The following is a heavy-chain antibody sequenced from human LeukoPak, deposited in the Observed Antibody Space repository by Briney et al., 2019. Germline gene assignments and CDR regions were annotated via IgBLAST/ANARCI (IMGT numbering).Heavy chain of an antibody. Sequence: GASVKVSCKASGYTFTSYDINWVRQATGQGLEWMGWMNPNSGNTGYAQKFQGRVTMTRNTSISTAYMELSSLRSEDTAVYYCARDPRFGDPNPHRFDYWGQGTLVTVSS. D-gene: IGHD3-10*01. J-gene: IGHJ4*02. CDR2: MNPNSGNT. CDR1: GYTFTSYD. CDR3: ARDPRFGDPNPHRFDY. V-gene: IGHV1-8*02.